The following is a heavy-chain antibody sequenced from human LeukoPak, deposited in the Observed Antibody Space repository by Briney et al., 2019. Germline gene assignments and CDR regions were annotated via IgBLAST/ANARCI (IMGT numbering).Heavy chain of an antibody. V-gene: IGHV4-34*01. CDR3: ARVRYVWGSYRPKPIFDY. Sequence: PSETLSLTCAVYGGSFSGYYWSWIRQPPGKGLEWIGEINHSGSTNYNPSLKSRVTISVDTSKNQFSLKLSSVTAADTAVYYCARVRYVWGSYRPKPIFDYWGQGTLVTVST. CDR2: INHSGST. J-gene: IGHJ4*02. CDR1: GGSFSGYY. D-gene: IGHD3-16*02.